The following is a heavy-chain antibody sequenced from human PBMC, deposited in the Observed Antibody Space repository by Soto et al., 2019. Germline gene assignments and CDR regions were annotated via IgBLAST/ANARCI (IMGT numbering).Heavy chain of an antibody. V-gene: IGHV1-69*08. Sequence: QVQLVQSGAEVKKPGSSVKVSCKTSGGTFSSYTITWVRQAPGQGLEWMGRIIPSVGLAHYAQKFQGIVTITAFKSTSTTHMLLTSLRSDSTAVCYCARDLGRDDSRGVREFGGPGTQATVSS. CDR3: ARDLGRDDSRGVREF. D-gene: IGHD3-22*01. CDR2: IIPSVGLA. CDR1: GGTFSSYT. J-gene: IGHJ4*02.